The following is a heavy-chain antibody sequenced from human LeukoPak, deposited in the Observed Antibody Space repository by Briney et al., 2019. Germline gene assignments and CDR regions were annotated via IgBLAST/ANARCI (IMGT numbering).Heavy chain of an antibody. V-gene: IGHV4-38-2*02. J-gene: IGHJ4*02. Sequence: SETLSLTCTVSGYSITSGYYWGWIRQSPGKGLEWIGSINHSGSTYYNPSLKSRVTISVDTSNNHFSLKLNSVTAADTAVYYCARDSPTGYHDYWGQGTLVTVSS. D-gene: IGHD3-9*01. CDR3: ARDSPTGYHDY. CDR1: GYSITSGYY. CDR2: INHSGST.